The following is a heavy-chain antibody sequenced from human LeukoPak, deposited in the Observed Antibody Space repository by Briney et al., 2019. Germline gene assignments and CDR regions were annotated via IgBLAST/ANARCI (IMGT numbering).Heavy chain of an antibody. J-gene: IGHJ4*02. CDR2: ISWNSGSI. D-gene: IGHD3-16*01. V-gene: IGHV3-9*01. CDR3: HQSSDGVDY. CDR1: GFTFDDYA. Sequence: GGSLRLSCAASGFTFDDYAMHWVRQAPGKGLEWVSGISWNSGSIGYADSVKGRFTISRDNAKNSLYLQMNSLRAEDTAVYYCHQSSDGVDYWGQGTLVTVSS.